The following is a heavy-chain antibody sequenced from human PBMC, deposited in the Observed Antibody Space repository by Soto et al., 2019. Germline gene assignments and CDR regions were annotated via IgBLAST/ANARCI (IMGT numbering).Heavy chain of an antibody. V-gene: IGHV1-46*01. Sequence: ASVKVSCKASGYPFTRYYVHWVRQTPGQGLEWMGFINPSSGSTSYAQKFQGRVTMTRDTSTGTVYMEVSSLRSEDTAVYYCAREMYTTRGSPFDYWGQRTLVTVSS. CDR2: INPSSGST. CDR3: AREMYTTRGSPFDY. D-gene: IGHD3-16*01. J-gene: IGHJ4*02. CDR1: GYPFTRYY.